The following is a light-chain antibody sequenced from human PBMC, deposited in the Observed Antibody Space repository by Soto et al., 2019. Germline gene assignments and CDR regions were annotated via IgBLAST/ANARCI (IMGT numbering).Light chain of an antibody. Sequence: EIGLTQSPGTLSLFPGERATLSCRASQSISSNYLAWYQQKPGQAPRLLIHGASNRATGIPDRFSGAGSGTDFTLTISRLEPEDFAVYYCHQYGSAPAWTFGEGTNVEIK. CDR1: QSISSNY. V-gene: IGKV3-20*01. J-gene: IGKJ1*01. CDR2: GAS. CDR3: HQYGSAPAWT.